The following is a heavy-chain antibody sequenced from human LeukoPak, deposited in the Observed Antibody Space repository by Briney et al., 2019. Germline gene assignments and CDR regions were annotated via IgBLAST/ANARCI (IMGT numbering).Heavy chain of an antibody. CDR3: ARRWNYGRNYYIDV. CDR1: GGSFSNYC. D-gene: IGHD1-7*01. V-gene: IGHV4-34*01. Sequence: PSETLSLTCAVYGGSFSNYCWNWIRQTPGKGLEWLGEINDRGRANYNPSLMSRVTVSVDTSKNQFSLRLTSVTATDTAIYYCARRWNYGRNYYIDVWGKGATVSVSS. CDR2: INDRGRA. J-gene: IGHJ6*03.